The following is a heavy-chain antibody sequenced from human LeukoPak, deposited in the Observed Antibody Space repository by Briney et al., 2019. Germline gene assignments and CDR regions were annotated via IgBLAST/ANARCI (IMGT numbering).Heavy chain of an antibody. Sequence: SETLSLTCTVSGGSISSYYWSWIRQPPGKGLEWIGYIYYSGSTNYNPSLKSRVTISVDTSKNQFSLKLSSVTAADTAVYYCASDNTASREFDPWGQGTLVTVSS. CDR2: IYYSGST. J-gene: IGHJ5*02. CDR1: GGSISSYY. V-gene: IGHV4-59*01. CDR3: ASDNTASREFDP. D-gene: IGHD5-18*01.